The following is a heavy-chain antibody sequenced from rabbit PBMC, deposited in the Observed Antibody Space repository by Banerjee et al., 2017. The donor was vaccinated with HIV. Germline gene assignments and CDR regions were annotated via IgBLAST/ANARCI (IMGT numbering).Heavy chain of an antibody. V-gene: IGHV1S45*01. Sequence: QAQLEASGGGLVTPGASLPLTCTAAGFSFSGYHFMCWVRPAPGKGLEWIACIYTGDSGSTFYTSWAKGRFTISKTSSTTVTLQMTSLTAADTSSYFCARDVTDVSGWNFGWWGPGTLVTVS. CDR1: GFSFSGYHF. CDR2: IYTGDSGST. D-gene: IGHD1-1*01. CDR3: ARDVTDVSGWNFGW. J-gene: IGHJ6*01.